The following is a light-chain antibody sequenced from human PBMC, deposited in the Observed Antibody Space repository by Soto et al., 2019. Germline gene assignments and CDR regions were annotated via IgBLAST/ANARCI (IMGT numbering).Light chain of an antibody. Sequence: QSVLTQPASVSGSPGQSITISCTGTISDIGGYNFISWYQHHPGKAPKLVIYDVNNRPSGISYRFSGSKSGNTASLTVSGLQAEDEADYYCSSYAGSNNFVFGTGTKLTVL. CDR3: SSYAGSNNFV. V-gene: IGLV2-14*01. CDR2: DVN. CDR1: ISDIGGYNF. J-gene: IGLJ1*01.